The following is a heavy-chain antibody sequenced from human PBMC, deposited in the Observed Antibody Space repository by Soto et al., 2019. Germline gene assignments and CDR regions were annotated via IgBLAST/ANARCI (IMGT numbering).Heavy chain of an antibody. CDR1: GGSISSYY. J-gene: IGHJ5*02. CDR2: IYYSGST. V-gene: IGHV4-59*01. CDR3: ARWMYYDILTGYQNWFDP. D-gene: IGHD3-9*01. Sequence: PPGTLSLTWTVSGGSISSYYWSWIRQPPGKGLEWIGYIYYSGSTNYNPSLKSRVTISVDTSKNQFSLKLSSVTAADTAVYYCARWMYYDILTGYQNWFDPWCHRTLVT.